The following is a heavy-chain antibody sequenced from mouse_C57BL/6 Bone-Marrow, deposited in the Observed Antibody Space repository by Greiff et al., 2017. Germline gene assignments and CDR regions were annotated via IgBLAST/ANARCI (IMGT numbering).Heavy chain of an antibody. J-gene: IGHJ3*01. Sequence: QVQLQQPGAELVMPGASVKLSCKASGYTFTSYWMHWVKQRPGQGLEWIGEIDPSDSYTNYNQKFKGKSTLTVDKSSSTAYMQLSGLTSEDSAVYCCARSANWDPAWFAYWGQGTLVTVSA. CDR3: ARSANWDPAWFAY. CDR2: IDPSDSYT. V-gene: IGHV1-69*01. CDR1: GYTFTSYW. D-gene: IGHD4-1*01.